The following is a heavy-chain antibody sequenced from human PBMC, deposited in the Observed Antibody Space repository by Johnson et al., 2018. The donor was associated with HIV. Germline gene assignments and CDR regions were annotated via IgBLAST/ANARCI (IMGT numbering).Heavy chain of an antibody. J-gene: IGHJ3*02. D-gene: IGHD3-22*01. CDR3: TTDPSNYDSRVGGDDAFDI. CDR1: GFTFRNAW. CDR2: IKSQTDGGTI. Sequence: MQLVESGGGLVKPGGSLRLSCAASGFTFRNAWMSWVRQAPGKGLEWVGRIKSQTDGGTIDYAASVKGRFTISRDDSRNTVYLQMNSLKSEDTAVYYCTTDPSNYDSRVGGDDAFDIWGQGTMVTVSS. V-gene: IGHV3-15*01.